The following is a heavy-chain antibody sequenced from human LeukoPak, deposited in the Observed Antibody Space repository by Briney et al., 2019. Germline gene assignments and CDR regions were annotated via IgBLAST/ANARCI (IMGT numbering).Heavy chain of an antibody. CDR3: AREPTYSSSWYTTCDY. Sequence: GGTLRLSCAASGFTFSGYGMSWVRQAPGKGLKWVSAISGSGGSTYYADSVKGRFTISRDNAKNSLYLQMNSLRVEDTAVYYCAREPTYSSSWYTTCDYWGQGTLVTVSS. CDR1: GFTFSGYG. D-gene: IGHD6-13*01. V-gene: IGHV3-23*01. CDR2: ISGSGGST. J-gene: IGHJ4*02.